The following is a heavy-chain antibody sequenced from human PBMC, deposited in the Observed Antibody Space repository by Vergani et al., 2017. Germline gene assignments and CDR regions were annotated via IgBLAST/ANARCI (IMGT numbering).Heavy chain of an antibody. CDR2: IIPILGIA. D-gene: IGHD3-10*01. V-gene: IGHV1-69*04. CDR3: ARVQPTDYYGSGSYGAFDI. J-gene: IGHJ3*02. CDR1: GGTFSSYA. Sequence: VQLVQSGAEVKKPGSSVKVSCKASGGTFSSYAISWVRQAPGQGLEWMGRIIPILGIANYAQKFQGRVTITADKSTSTAYMELSSLRSEDTAVYYCARVQPTDYYGSGSYGAFDIWGQGTMVTVSS.